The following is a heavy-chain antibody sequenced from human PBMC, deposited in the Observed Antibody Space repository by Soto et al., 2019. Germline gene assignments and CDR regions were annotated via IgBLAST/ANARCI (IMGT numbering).Heavy chain of an antibody. CDR3: ARGYDILTGYYSPLSDY. CDR2: IHPNNGAT. J-gene: IGHJ4*02. CDR1: GYIFTGYY. V-gene: IGHV1-2*02. Sequence: ASVKVSCKASGYIFTGYYMVWVRQAPGQGLEWMGWIHPNNGATNYAQKFQGRVTMTRDTSISTAYMELSRLRSDDTAVYYCARGYDILTGYYSPLSDYWGQGTLVTVSS. D-gene: IGHD3-9*01.